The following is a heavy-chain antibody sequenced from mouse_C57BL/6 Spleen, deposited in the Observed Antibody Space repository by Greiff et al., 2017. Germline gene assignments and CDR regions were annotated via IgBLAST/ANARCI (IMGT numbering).Heavy chain of an antibody. CDR2: ISSGSSTI. D-gene: IGHD1-1*01. Sequence: EVKLVESGGGLVKPGGSLKLSCAASGFTFSDYGMHWVRQAPEKGLEWVAYISSGSSTIYYADTVKGRFTFSRDNATNTLFLQMTSMRSEDTAMYYCARMARRSSSGYFDVWGTGTTVTVSS. J-gene: IGHJ1*03. V-gene: IGHV5-17*01. CDR3: ARMARRSSSGYFDV. CDR1: GFTFSDYG.